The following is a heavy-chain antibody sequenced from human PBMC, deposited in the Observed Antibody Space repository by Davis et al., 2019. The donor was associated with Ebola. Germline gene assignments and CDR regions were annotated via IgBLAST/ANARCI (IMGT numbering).Heavy chain of an antibody. D-gene: IGHD3-10*01. CDR3: ARDRGGDYSFDY. CDR1: GFTFDDYA. V-gene: IGHV3-9*01. Sequence: SLKISCAASGFTFDDYAMYWVRQAPGKGLEWVSGISWNSGSIGYADSVKGRFTISRDNAKNSLYLQMNSLRSEDTSVYYCARDRGGDYSFDYWGQGTLVTVSS. J-gene: IGHJ4*02. CDR2: ISWNSGSI.